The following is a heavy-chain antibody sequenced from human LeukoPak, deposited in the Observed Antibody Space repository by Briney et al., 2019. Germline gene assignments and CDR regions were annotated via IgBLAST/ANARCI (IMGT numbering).Heavy chain of an antibody. Sequence: SETLSLTCTVSGGSISSYYWGWIRQPPGKGLEWIGYIYYSGSTNYNPSLKSRVTISVDTPKNQFSLKLSSVTAADTAVYYCAAGIAVAGNDAFDIWGQGTMVTVSS. CDR2: IYYSGST. CDR1: GGSISSYY. V-gene: IGHV4-59*01. J-gene: IGHJ3*02. CDR3: AAGIAVAGNDAFDI. D-gene: IGHD6-19*01.